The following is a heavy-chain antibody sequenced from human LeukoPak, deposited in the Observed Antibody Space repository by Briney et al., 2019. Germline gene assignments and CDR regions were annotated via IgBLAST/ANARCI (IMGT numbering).Heavy chain of an antibody. J-gene: IGHJ3*02. CDR1: GFTFSSYA. Sequence: GGSLRLSCAASGFTFSSYAMHWVRQAPGKGLEWVAVISYDGSNKYYADSVKGRFTISRDNSKNTLYLQMNSPRAEDTAVYYCARDHTRLYCSSTSCHRSQTNHDAFDIWGQGTMVTVSS. D-gene: IGHD2-2*02. CDR2: ISYDGSNK. V-gene: IGHV3-30*04. CDR3: ARDHTRLYCSSTSCHRSQTNHDAFDI.